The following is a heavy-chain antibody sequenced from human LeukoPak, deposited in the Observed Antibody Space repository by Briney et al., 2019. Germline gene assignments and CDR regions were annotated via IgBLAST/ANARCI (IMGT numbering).Heavy chain of an antibody. V-gene: IGHV4-31*03. J-gene: IGHJ5*02. D-gene: IGHD2-2*01. Sequence: SETLSLTCTVSGGSISSGGYYWSWIRQHPGKGLEWIGYIYYSGSTYYNPSLKSRVTISVDTSKNQFSLKLSSVTAADTAVCYCARETRGLFGWFDPWGQGTLVTVS. CDR2: IYYSGST. CDR3: ARETRGLFGWFDP. CDR1: GGSISSGGYY.